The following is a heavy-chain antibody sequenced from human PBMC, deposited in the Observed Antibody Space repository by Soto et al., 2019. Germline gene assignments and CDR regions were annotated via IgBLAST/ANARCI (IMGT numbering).Heavy chain of an antibody. Sequence: GGSLRLSCAASGFTFSDYYMSWIRQAPGKGLEWVSYISSSGSTIYYADSVKGRFTISRDNAKNSSYLQMNSLRAEDTAVYYCARDSEPMNLRVVARKKGYYYYYMDVWGKGTTVTVSS. CDR1: GFTFSDYY. V-gene: IGHV3-11*01. CDR3: ARDSEPMNLRVVARKKGYYYYYMDV. CDR2: ISSSGSTI. J-gene: IGHJ6*03. D-gene: IGHD2-15*01.